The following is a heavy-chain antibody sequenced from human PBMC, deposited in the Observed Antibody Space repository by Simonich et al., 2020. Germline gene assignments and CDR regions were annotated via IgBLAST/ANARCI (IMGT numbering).Heavy chain of an antibody. CDR1: GYTFTGYY. CDR2: VHPNSGGT. CDR3: ARSHIAAAGTGYFQH. D-gene: IGHD6-13*01. J-gene: IGHJ1*01. Sequence: QVQRVQSGAEVKKPGASVKVSCKASGYTFTGYYMHGVRQAPGHGLEWMGRVHPNSGGTNYAQKFQGRVTRTRDTSISTAYMELSRLRSDDTAVYYCARSHIAAAGTGYFQHWGQGTLVTVSS. V-gene: IGHV1-2*02.